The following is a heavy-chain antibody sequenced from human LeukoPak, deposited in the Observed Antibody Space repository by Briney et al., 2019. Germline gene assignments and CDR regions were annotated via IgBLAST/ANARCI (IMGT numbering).Heavy chain of an antibody. J-gene: IGHJ4*02. V-gene: IGHV1-2*02. D-gene: IGHD3-10*01. CDR3: ARAPDYYGYYFDY. CDR2: INPNSGGT. CDR1: GYTFAGYY. Sequence: ASVKVSCKASGYTFAGYYMHWVRQAPGQGLEWMGWINPNSGGTNYAQKFQGRVTMTRDTSISTAYMELSRLRSDDTAVYYCARAPDYYGYYFDYWGQGTLVTVSS.